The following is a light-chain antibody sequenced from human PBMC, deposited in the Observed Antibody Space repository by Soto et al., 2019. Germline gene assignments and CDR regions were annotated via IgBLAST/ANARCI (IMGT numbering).Light chain of an antibody. J-gene: IGLJ3*02. Sequence: SDLTQPASVSGSPGLSITISCTGTSCDVGAYDYVPWYQQHPDKAPKLMIFEVSDRPSGVSNRFSGSNSGNTASLTISGLQADDEAYYFCSSYTSNSTLVFGGGTKVTVL. CDR3: SSYTSNSTLV. CDR2: EVS. V-gene: IGLV2-14*01. CDR1: SCDVGAYDY.